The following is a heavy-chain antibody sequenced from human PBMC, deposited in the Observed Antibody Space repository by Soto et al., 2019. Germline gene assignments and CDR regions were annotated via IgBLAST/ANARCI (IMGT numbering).Heavy chain of an antibody. Sequence: QVQLQESGPGLVKPSQTLSLTCTVSGGSISSGGYYWSWIRQHPGKGLEWIGYIYYSGSTYYNPSLKGRVTISVDTSKNQFSLKLSSVTAEDTAVYYCAREKRGHVAWFDPWGQGTLVTVSS. CDR3: AREKRGHVAWFDP. D-gene: IGHD3-10*01. V-gene: IGHV4-31*03. J-gene: IGHJ5*02. CDR1: GGSISSGGYY. CDR2: IYYSGST.